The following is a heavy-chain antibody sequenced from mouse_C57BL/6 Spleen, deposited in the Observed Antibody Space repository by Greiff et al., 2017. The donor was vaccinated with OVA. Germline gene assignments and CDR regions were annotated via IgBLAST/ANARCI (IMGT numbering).Heavy chain of an antibody. CDR2: IDPSDSYT. J-gene: IGHJ2*01. Sequence: QVQLKQPGAELVKPGASVKLSCKASGYTFTSYWMQWVKQRPGQGLEWIGEIDPSDSYTNYNQKFKGKATLTVDKSSSTAYMQLSSLTSEDSSVYYCARGTDYWGQGTTLTVSS. D-gene: IGHD2-14*01. V-gene: IGHV1-50*01. CDR1: GYTFTSYW. CDR3: ARGTDY.